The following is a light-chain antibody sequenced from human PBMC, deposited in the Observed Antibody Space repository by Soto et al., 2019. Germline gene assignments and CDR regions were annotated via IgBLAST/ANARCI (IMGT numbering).Light chain of an antibody. CDR3: QQAFSFPFT. CDR1: QDIRDW. V-gene: IGKV1-12*01. J-gene: IGKJ3*01. CDR2: AAS. Sequence: DIQMTQSPSXVSAYVGDRVTITCRASQDIRDWIAWYQQKPGKDPKLLISAASSLQSGVPSRFSGSGSGTDFSLTISSLQSEDFATYYCQQAFSFPFTFGHGTKVDIK.